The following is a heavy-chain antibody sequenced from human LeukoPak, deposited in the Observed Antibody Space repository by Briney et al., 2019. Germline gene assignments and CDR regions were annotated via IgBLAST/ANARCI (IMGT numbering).Heavy chain of an antibody. J-gene: IGHJ3*02. D-gene: IGHD3-3*01. Sequence: GGALRLSCAASVFTLSSNYMSLVRQAPGKGREGAAVIYIGVSTYYPDSVNVRFTISKDNSKNTQEPPMTSLRAEDTAVYYCARVVRTDFWSGPDAFDIWGQGTMVTVSS. CDR1: VFTLSSNY. CDR2: IYIGVST. CDR3: ARVVRTDFWSGPDAFDI. V-gene: IGHV3-66*02.